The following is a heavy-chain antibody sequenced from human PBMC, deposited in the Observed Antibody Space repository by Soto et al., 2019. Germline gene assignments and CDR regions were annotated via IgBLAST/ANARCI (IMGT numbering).Heavy chain of an antibody. CDR3: ARDYSSYGPFDY. CDR1: GFTFSSYW. J-gene: IGHJ4*02. D-gene: IGHD5-18*01. CDR2: INSDGSST. Sequence: GGSLRLSCAASGFTFSSYWMHWVRQAPGKGLVWVSRINSDGSSTSYADSVKGRFTISRDNAENTLYLQMNSLRAEDTAVYYCARDYSSYGPFDYWGQGTLVTVSS. V-gene: IGHV3-74*01.